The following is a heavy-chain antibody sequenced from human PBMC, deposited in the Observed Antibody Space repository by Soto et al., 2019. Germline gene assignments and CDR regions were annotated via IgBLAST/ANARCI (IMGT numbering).Heavy chain of an antibody. V-gene: IGHV3-21*04. Sequence: EVQLVESGGGLVQPGGSLRLSCAASGFTFSSYTMNWVRQAPGKGLEWVSSISSSSTYIYYAESLKGRFTISRGNANKSLYLQMNSLRAEDAAVYYCARGSSSGTNWYFDLWGRGTLVTVSS. J-gene: IGHJ2*01. CDR1: GFTFSSYT. D-gene: IGHD3-22*01. CDR2: ISSSSTYI. CDR3: ARGSSSGTNWYFDL.